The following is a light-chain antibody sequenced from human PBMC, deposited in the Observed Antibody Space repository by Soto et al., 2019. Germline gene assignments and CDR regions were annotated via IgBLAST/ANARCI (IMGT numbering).Light chain of an antibody. CDR2: GAS. J-gene: IGKJ2*01. Sequence: EIVLTQSPGTLSLSPGERATLSCRASQSVRSSYLAWYQQKPGQAPRLIIYGASDRATGIPDRFSGSGSGTDFTLTISRLEPEDFAVYYCQQYGSSPYTFGQGTKLEIK. CDR1: QSVRSSY. V-gene: IGKV3-20*01. CDR3: QQYGSSPYT.